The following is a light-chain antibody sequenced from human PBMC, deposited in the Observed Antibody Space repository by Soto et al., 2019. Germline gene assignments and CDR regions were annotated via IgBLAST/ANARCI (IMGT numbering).Light chain of an antibody. CDR1: QDINVY. CDR2: SAS. J-gene: IGKJ2*03. CDR3: QHGYVAPYS. V-gene: IGKV1-39*01. Sequence: DIQMTQSPSSLSASIVDTVTITCRASQDINVYLNWYQQKPGEVPKLLIYSASTLHSGVPSRFTGSGSETDFTLTIRSLQPEDFATYYCQHGYVAPYSFGQGTKVDIK.